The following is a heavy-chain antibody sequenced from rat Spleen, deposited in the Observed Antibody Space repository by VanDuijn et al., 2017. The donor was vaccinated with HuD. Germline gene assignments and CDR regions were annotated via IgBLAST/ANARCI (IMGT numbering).Heavy chain of an antibody. V-gene: IGHV2-32*01. Sequence: QVQLKESGPGLVKPSETLSLTCTVSGVSLTSYHESWVRQPPGKGLEWMGVIWGDGSTAYNSALKSRLSISRETSKSQVFLKMNNLEPEQTGIYYWVRHEPRDYFDYWGQGVMVTVSS. CDR1: GVSLTSYH. CDR3: VRHEPRDYFDY. J-gene: IGHJ2*01. CDR2: IWGDGST.